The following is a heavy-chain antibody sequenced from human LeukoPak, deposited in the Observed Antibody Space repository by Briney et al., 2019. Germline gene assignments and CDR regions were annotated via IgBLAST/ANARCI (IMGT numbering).Heavy chain of an antibody. D-gene: IGHD3-10*01. CDR2: INHSGST. CDR1: GGSFSGYY. Sequence: MPSETLSLTCAVYGGSFSGYYWSWIRQPPGKGLEWIGEINHSGSTNYNPSLKSRVTISVDTSKNQFSLKLTSVTAADTAVYYCARASLDSENYGRYFDYWGQGTLVTVSS. V-gene: IGHV4-34*01. CDR3: ARASLDSENYGRYFDY. J-gene: IGHJ4*02.